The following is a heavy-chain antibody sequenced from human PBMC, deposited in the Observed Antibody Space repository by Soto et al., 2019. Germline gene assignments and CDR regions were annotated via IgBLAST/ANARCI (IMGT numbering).Heavy chain of an antibody. J-gene: IGHJ6*02. CDR3: ARIAVRVYGMDV. Sequence: ETLSLTCTVSGGSISSSSYYWGWIRQPPGKGLEWIGSIYYSGSTYYNPSLKSRVTISVDTSKNQFSLKLSSVTAADTAVYYCARIAVRVYGMDVWGQGTTVTVSS. D-gene: IGHD3-22*01. V-gene: IGHV4-39*01. CDR1: GGSISSSSYY. CDR2: IYYSGST.